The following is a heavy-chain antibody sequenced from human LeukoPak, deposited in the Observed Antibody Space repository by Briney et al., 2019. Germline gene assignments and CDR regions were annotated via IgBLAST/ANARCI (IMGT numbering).Heavy chain of an antibody. D-gene: IGHD4-17*01. CDR1: GGSISSYY. Sequence: PSETLSLTCTVSGGSISSYYWSWIRQPPGKGLEWIGYIYYSGSTNYNPSLKSRVTISVDTSKNQFSLKLSSVTAADTAVYYCARVLGYYGDYGFDYWGQGTLVTVSS. CDR3: ARVLGYYGDYGFDY. CDR2: IYYSGST. V-gene: IGHV4-59*01. J-gene: IGHJ4*02.